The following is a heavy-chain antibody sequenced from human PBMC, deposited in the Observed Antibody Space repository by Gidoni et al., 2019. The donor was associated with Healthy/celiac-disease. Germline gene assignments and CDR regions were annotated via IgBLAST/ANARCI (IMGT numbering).Heavy chain of an antibody. CDR1: GFSLSTSGMC. CDR3: ARIQGRGATQYFDY. CDR2: IHCDDDK. V-gene: IGHV2-70*15. J-gene: IGHJ4*02. Sequence: QVTLRESGPALVKPTQNLTLTCPFSGFSLSTSGMCVSWLRQPTGKALEWLARIHCDDDKYDSTSLKTRLTISKDTTKKQVVRTRSNRDTVDTATEYCARIQGRGATQYFDYWGQGTLVTVSS. D-gene: IGHD1-26*01.